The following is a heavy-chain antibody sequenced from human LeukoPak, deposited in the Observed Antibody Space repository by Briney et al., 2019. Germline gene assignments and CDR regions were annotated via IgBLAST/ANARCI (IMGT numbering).Heavy chain of an antibody. J-gene: IGHJ4*02. CDR1: GFTFSSYA. D-gene: IGHD2-2*02. CDR2: ISGSGGST. Sequence: PGGSLRLSCAASGFTFSSYAMSWVRQAPGKGLEWVSAISGSGGSTYYADSVKGRFTISRDNSKNTLYLQMNSLRAEVTAVYYCAPPVVPAAISIDWGQGTLVTVSS. V-gene: IGHV3-23*01. CDR3: APPVVPAAISID.